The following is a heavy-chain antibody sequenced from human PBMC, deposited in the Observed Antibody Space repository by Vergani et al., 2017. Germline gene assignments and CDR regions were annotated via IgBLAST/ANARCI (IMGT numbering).Heavy chain of an antibody. Sequence: VQLVQSGAEVKKPGASVKVSCKASGYTFTGYYMHWVRQMPGKGLEWMGRIDPSDSYTNYSPSFQGHVTISADKSISTAYLQWSSLKASDTAMYYCARLRLGELSMLPHFDYWGQGTLVTVSS. CDR3: ARLRLGELSMLPHFDY. CDR2: IDPSDSYT. J-gene: IGHJ4*02. V-gene: IGHV5-10-1*01. D-gene: IGHD3-16*02. CDR1: GYTFTGYY.